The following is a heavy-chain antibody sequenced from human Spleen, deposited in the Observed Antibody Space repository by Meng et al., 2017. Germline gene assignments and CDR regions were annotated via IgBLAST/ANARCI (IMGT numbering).Heavy chain of an antibody. J-gene: IGHJ5*02. V-gene: IGHV4-34*01. CDR3: ARVEGTIAAAGGSWFDP. Sequence: VQLQQWGPGLLKPSETLSLTCVVSGGSFSDYYWSWIRQPPGKGLEWIGEINHSGSTNYNPSLKSRVTISVDTSKNQFSLKLSSVTAADTAVYYCARVEGTIAAAGGSWFDPWGQGTLVTVSS. CDR1: GGSFSDYY. D-gene: IGHD6-13*01. CDR2: INHSGST.